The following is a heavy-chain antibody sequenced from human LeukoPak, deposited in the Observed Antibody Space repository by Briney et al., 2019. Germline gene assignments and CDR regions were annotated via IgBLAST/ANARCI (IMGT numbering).Heavy chain of an antibody. CDR2: ISTSSHI. D-gene: IGHD6-13*01. Sequence: PGGSLRLSCAASGFTFSSYSMNWVRQAPGKGLEWVSFISTSSHIYYADSVKGRFTISRDNAKNSLYLQMNSLRAEDTAVYYCARDPDSSSWYQKAFDIWGQGTMVIVSS. J-gene: IGHJ3*02. V-gene: IGHV3-21*01. CDR3: ARDPDSSSWYQKAFDI. CDR1: GFTFSSYS.